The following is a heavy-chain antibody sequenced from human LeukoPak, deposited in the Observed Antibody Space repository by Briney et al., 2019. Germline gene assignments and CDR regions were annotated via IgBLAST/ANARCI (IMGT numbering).Heavy chain of an antibody. D-gene: IGHD6-13*01. CDR2: ISGSGGST. Sequence: PAGSLRFSCAASGFTFSSYAMSWVRQAPGKGLEWVSAISGSGGSTYYADSVKGRFTISRDNSKNTLYLQMNSLRAEDTAVYYCAKPGYSSSWYLYDYWGQGTLVTVSS. J-gene: IGHJ4*02. V-gene: IGHV3-23*01. CDR3: AKPGYSSSWYLYDY. CDR1: GFTFSSYA.